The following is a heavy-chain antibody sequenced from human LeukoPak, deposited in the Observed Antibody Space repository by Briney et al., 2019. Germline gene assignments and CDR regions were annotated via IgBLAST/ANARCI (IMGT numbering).Heavy chain of an antibody. CDR3: VRDNFGDYLPFF. V-gene: IGHV3-21*01. D-gene: IGHD4-17*01. CDR2: ISPSSDSI. Sequence: GGSLRLSCADSGFSFNTYGMNWVRQAPGKGLEWVSSISPSSDSIFYADSLRGRFTVSRDNAKNLLYLHLNSLRVEDTAVYFCVRDNFGDYLPFFWGQGTLVTVSS. CDR1: GFSFNTYG. J-gene: IGHJ4*02.